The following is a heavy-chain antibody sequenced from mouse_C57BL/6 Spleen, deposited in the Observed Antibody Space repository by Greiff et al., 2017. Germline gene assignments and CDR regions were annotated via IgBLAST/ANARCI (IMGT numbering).Heavy chain of an antibody. CDR1: GFTFTDYY. J-gene: IGHJ1*03. CDR3: ASLYYGYDEGYFDV. Sequence: EVKLMESGGGLVQPGGSLSLSCAASGFTFTDYYMSWVRQPPGKALEWLGFIRNKANGYTTEYSASVKGRFTISRDNSQSILYLQMNALRAEDSATYYCASLYYGYDEGYFDVWGTGTTVTVSS. V-gene: IGHV7-3*01. D-gene: IGHD2-2*01. CDR2: IRNKANGYTT.